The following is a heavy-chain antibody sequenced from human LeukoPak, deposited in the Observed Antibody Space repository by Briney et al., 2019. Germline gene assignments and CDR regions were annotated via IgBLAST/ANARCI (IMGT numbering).Heavy chain of an antibody. CDR3: ARESDDILTGFDY. Sequence: PSETLSLTCTVSGGSISSSSYYWGWIRQPPGKGLEWIGYIYYSGSTNYNPSLKSRVTISVDTSKNQFSLKLSSVTAADTAVYYCARESDDILTGFDYWGQGTLVTVSS. CDR1: GGSISSSSYY. J-gene: IGHJ4*02. D-gene: IGHD3-9*01. V-gene: IGHV4-61*01. CDR2: IYYSGST.